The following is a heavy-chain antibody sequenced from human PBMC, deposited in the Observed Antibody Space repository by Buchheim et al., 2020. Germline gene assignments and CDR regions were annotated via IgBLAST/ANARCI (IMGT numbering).Heavy chain of an antibody. J-gene: IGHJ4*02. CDR3: ARIPMFDFWSGNRRPYYFDY. V-gene: IGHV4-4*02. D-gene: IGHD3-3*01. Sequence: QVQLQESGPGLVKPSGTLSLTCAVSGGSISSSNWWSWVRQPPGKGLEWIGEIYYSGRTNYNPSLKSRVTLSVDKSKNQFSLKLSSVTAADTAVYYCARIPMFDFWSGNRRPYYFDYWGQGTL. CDR2: IYYSGRT. CDR1: GGSISSSNW.